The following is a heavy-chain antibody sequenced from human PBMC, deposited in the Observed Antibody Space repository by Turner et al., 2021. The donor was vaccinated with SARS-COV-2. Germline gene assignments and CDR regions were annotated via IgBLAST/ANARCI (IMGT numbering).Heavy chain of an antibody. J-gene: IGHJ3*02. CDR1: GFPFSSYS. CDR2: ISSSSRYI. CDR3: ARDSPHYYDSSGYYKDAFDI. D-gene: IGHD3-22*01. V-gene: IGHV3-21*01. Sequence: EVQLVESGGGLVKPGGSRRRSCAASGFPFSSYSMNWVRQAPGKGLEWVSSISSSSRYIYHADSVKGRFTISRDNAKNSLYLQMNSLRAEDTAVYYCARDSPHYYDSSGYYKDAFDIWGQGTMVTVSS.